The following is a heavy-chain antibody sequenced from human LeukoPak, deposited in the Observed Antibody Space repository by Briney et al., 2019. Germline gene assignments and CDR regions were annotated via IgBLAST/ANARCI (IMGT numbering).Heavy chain of an antibody. D-gene: IGHD6-13*01. V-gene: IGHV3-48*03. CDR3: ARDKVQYGSSWFHYYYGMDV. J-gene: IGHJ6*02. Sequence: PGGSLRLSCAASGFTFSSYEMNWVRQAPGKGLEWVSYISSSGSTIYYADSVKGRFTIPRDNAKNSLYLQMNSLRAEDTAVYYCARDKVQYGSSWFHYYYGMDVWGQGTTVTVSS. CDR1: GFTFSSYE. CDR2: ISSSGSTI.